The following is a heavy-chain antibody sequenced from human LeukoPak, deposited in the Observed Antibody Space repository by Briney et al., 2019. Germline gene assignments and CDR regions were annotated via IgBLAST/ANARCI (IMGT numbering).Heavy chain of an antibody. J-gene: IGHJ4*02. D-gene: IGHD3-16*01. CDR3: AKDRPGIYDYVWGSSSGVLDY. CDR1: GFTFSSYG. V-gene: IGHV3-30*18. Sequence: GGSLRLSCAASGFTFSSYGMHWVRQAPGKGLEWVAVISYDGSNKYYADSVKGRSTISRDNSKNTLYLQMNSLRAEDTAVYYCAKDRPGIYDYVWGSSSGVLDYWGQGTLVAVSS. CDR2: ISYDGSNK.